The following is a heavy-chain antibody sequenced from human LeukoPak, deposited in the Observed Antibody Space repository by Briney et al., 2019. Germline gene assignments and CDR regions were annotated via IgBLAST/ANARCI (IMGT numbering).Heavy chain of an antibody. CDR3: ARDRTGGYFDY. J-gene: IGHJ4*02. Sequence: PGGSLRLSCAASGFTVSSNYMSWVRQAPGKGLEWVSVIYSGGSTYYADSVKGRFTISRDNAKNSLYLQMSSLRVEDTAVYCCARDRTGGYFDYWGQGTLVTVSS. V-gene: IGHV3-53*01. CDR1: GFTVSSNY. CDR2: IYSGGST. D-gene: IGHD4-23*01.